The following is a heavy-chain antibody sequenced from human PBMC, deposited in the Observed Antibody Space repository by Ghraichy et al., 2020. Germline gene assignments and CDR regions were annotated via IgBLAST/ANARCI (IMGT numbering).Heavy chain of an antibody. CDR3: GGPTEDYYGMDV. Sequence: ESLNISCTVSGGSVSSGRYYWSWIRQPPGKGLEWIGYIYYSGSTNYNPSLKSRVTISVDTSKNQFSLKLSSVTAADTAVYYCGGPTEDYYGMDVWGQGTTVTVSS. V-gene: IGHV4-61*01. D-gene: IGHD4-17*01. CDR1: GGSVSSGRYY. J-gene: IGHJ6*02. CDR2: IYYSGST.